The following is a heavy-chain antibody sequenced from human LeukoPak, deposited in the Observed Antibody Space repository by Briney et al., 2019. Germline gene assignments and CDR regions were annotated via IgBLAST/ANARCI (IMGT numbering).Heavy chain of an antibody. Sequence: GGSLRLSCAASGFTFSSYAMSWVRQAPGKGLEWVSAISGSGGSTYYADSVKGGFTISRDNSKNTLYLQMNSLRAENTAVYYCAKDSHSNYDFWSGYYYYFDYWGQGTLVTVSS. CDR1: GFTFSSYA. CDR2: ISGSGGST. V-gene: IGHV3-23*01. CDR3: AKDSHSNYDFWSGYYYYFDY. D-gene: IGHD3-3*01. J-gene: IGHJ4*02.